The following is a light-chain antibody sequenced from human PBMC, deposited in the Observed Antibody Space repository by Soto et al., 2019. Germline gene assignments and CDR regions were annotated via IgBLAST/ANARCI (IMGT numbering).Light chain of an antibody. CDR2: AAS. Sequence: DIQMTQSPTTLSASVGDRVSISWRPSQSISSWLAWYQQKPGKAPKLLIYAASSLQSGVPSRFSGSGSGTEFTLTISSLQPDDFATYYCQQYNTYSRTFGEGTNVDI. V-gene: IGKV1-5*01. J-gene: IGKJ1*01. CDR1: QSISSW. CDR3: QQYNTYSRT.